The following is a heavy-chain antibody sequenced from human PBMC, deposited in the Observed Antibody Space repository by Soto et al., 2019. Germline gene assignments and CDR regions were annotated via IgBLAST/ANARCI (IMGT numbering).Heavy chain of an antibody. D-gene: IGHD6-19*01. CDR2: IYHSGST. Sequence: SETLSLTXAVSGGSISSGGYSWSWIRQPPGKGLEWIGYIYHSGSTYYNPSLKSRVTISVDRSKNQFSLKLSSVTAADTAVYYCARGYSSGWAHFDYWGQGTLVTVSS. V-gene: IGHV4-30-2*01. CDR3: ARGYSSGWAHFDY. CDR1: GGSISSGGYS. J-gene: IGHJ4*02.